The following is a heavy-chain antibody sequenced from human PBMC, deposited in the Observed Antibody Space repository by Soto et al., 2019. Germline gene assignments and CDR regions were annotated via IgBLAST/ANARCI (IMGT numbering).Heavy chain of an antibody. V-gene: IGHV1-69*06. CDR2: IIPIFGTA. J-gene: IGHJ6*02. CDR3: ARGKMARGHYYYGMDV. CDR1: RGTFSSYA. Sequence: QVQLVQSGAEVKKPGSSVKVSCKASRGTFSSYAISWVRQAPGQGLEWMGGIIPIFGTANYAQKFQGRVTITADKSTSTAYMELSSLRSEDTAVYYCARGKMARGHYYYGMDVWGQGTTVTVSS.